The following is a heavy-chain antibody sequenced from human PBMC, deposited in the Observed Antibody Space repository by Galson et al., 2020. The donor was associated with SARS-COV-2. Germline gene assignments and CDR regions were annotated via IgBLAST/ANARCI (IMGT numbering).Heavy chain of an antibody. V-gene: IGHV4-30-4*01. D-gene: IGHD6-13*01. CDR3: ASFSSSRRWFDP. Sequence: SETLSLTCTVSGGSISSDDYYWSWIRQPPGKGLEWIGYINYRGRIYYNPSLKSRITIVVDTSKNQFSLKLNSVTAADTAVYYCASFSSSRRWFDPWGQGTLVTVSS. CDR2: INYRGRI. J-gene: IGHJ5*02. CDR1: GGSISSDDYY.